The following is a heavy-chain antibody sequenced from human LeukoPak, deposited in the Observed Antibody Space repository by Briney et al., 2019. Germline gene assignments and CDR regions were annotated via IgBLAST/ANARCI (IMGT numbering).Heavy chain of an antibody. Sequence: ASVKVSCKASGYTFTGYYMHWVRQAPGQGLEWMGWINPNSGGTNYAQKFQGRVTMTRDTSISTAYMELSRLRSDDTAVYYCARAQQWLVLFYYMDVWGKGTTVTVSS. D-gene: IGHD6-19*01. CDR3: ARAQQWLVLFYYMDV. V-gene: IGHV1-2*02. CDR2: INPNSGGT. J-gene: IGHJ6*03. CDR1: GYTFTGYY.